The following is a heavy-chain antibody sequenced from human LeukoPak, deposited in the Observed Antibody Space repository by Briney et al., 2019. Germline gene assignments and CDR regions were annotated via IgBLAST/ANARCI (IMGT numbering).Heavy chain of an antibody. Sequence: GGSLRLSCAASGFTFSSYAMHWVRQAPGKGLEYVSAISSNGGSTYYANSVKGRFTISRDNSKNTLYLQMGSLRAEDMAVYYCARWGLDCSSTSCYSLGDAFDIWGQGTMVTVSS. D-gene: IGHD2-2*01. CDR2: ISSNGGST. J-gene: IGHJ3*02. V-gene: IGHV3-64*01. CDR1: GFTFSSYA. CDR3: ARWGLDCSSTSCYSLGDAFDI.